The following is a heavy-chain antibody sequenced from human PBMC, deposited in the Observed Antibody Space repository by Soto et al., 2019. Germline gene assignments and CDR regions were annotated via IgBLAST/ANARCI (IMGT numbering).Heavy chain of an antibody. V-gene: IGHV3-33*01. CDR3: ARASFDTSGDCCSGMGD. CDR1: GFTFSSYG. CDR2: IWYDGSEK. J-gene: IGHJ6*01. D-gene: IGHD2-21*02. Sequence: QVQLVESGGGVVQPGRSLRLSCAASGFTFSSYGMHWVRQAPGKGLEWVAGIWYDGSEKYYGDSVKGRFTISRENSRNKLYLQMNRLQGEDTAMYYCARASFDTSGDCCSGMGDWGQGNTVTVSS.